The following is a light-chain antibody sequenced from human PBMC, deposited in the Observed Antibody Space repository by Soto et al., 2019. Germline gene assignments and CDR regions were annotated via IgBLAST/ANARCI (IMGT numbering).Light chain of an antibody. CDR1: SPNIGSNS. V-gene: IGLV1-47*01. CDR3: ATWDDSLSGFV. Sequence: QSGLTQAPSVSGTPGQRVTISCSGSSPNIGSNSVYWYQHLTGTAPKLLIYRNNQRPSGVPDRISGSKSDTSASLAISGLRSEDEADYYCATWDDSLSGFVFGTGSKVTVL. CDR2: RNN. J-gene: IGLJ1*01.